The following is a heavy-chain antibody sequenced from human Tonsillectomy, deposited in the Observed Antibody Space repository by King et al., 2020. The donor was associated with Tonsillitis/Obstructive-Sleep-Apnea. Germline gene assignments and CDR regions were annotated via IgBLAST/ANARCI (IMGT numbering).Heavy chain of an antibody. CDR2: IVVGSGNT. CDR1: GFTFTSSA. CDR3: AAVTMIVVGYAFDI. Sequence: QLVESGPEVKKPGTSVKVSCKASGFTFTSSAVQWVRQARGQRLEWIGWIVVGSGNTNYAPKCQERVTITRVMSTSTAYMGLSGLRSEDTAVYYCAAVTMIVVGYAFDIWGQGTMVTVSS. D-gene: IGHD3-22*01. J-gene: IGHJ3*02. V-gene: IGHV1-58*01.